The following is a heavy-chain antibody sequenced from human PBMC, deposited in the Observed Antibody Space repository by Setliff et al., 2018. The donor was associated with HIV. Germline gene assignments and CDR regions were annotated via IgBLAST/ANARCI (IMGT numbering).Heavy chain of an antibody. D-gene: IGHD5-18*01. CDR3: ARTLRAAAMGYFDY. CDR2: IFRSGDT. CDR1: GYSISSGYS. Sequence: PSETLSLTCAVSGYSISSGYSWGWIRQPPGKGLEWIATIFRSGDTYYNPSLKSRVIISVDTSKNQFSLKLTSVTAADTAVYYCARTLRAAAMGYFDYWGQGTLVTVSS. V-gene: IGHV4-38-2*01. J-gene: IGHJ4*02.